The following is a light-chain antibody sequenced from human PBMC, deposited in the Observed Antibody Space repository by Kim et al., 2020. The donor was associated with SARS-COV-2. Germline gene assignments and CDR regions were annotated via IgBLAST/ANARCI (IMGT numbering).Light chain of an antibody. CDR3: NSRASNDNVV. J-gene: IGLJ2*01. V-gene: IGLV3-19*01. Sequence: VALGHTVRITCQGDSLRSYYATWYQQKPGQAPILVIYGKNNRPSGIPDRFSGSSSGNTASLTITGTQAGDEADYYCNSRASNDNVVFGGGTQLTVL. CDR2: GKN. CDR1: SLRSYY.